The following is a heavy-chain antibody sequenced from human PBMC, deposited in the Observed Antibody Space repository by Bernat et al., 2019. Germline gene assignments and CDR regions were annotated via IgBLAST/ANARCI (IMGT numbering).Heavy chain of an antibody. CDR3: AKFRGQLIRNYYMNV. V-gene: IGHV3-23*04. J-gene: IGHJ6*03. Sequence: EVRLVESGGDLVQPGGSLRLSCAASGFTFGTFAMSWVRQAPGKGLEWVSAMTGGGTTYYADSVKGRVIISRDNYKNMLFMQMNSLTAEDTAVYYCAKFRGQLIRNYYMNVWGEGTTVTVS. D-gene: IGHD2-21*01. CDR2: MTGGGTT. CDR1: GFTFGTFA.